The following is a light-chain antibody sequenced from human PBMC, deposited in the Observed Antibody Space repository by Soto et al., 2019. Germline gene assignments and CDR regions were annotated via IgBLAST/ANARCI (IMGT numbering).Light chain of an antibody. Sequence: EIVLTQSPGTLSLSPGERATLSCRASQSVTSYLAWYQQKPGQAPRLLIYDASNRATGIPARFSGSGSGTDFTLTISSLQPDDFATYYCQQFVSYPLFGGGTKVDIK. CDR3: QQFVSYPL. CDR2: DAS. CDR1: QSVTSY. V-gene: IGKV3-11*01. J-gene: IGKJ4*01.